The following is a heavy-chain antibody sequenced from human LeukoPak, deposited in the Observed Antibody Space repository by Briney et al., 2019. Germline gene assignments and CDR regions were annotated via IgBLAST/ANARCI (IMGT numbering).Heavy chain of an antibody. CDR1: GYTFTGYY. Sequence: GASAKVSCKASGYTFTGYYMHWVRQAPGQGLEWMGWINPNSGGTNYAQKFQGRVTMTRDTSISTAYMELSRLRSDDTAVYYCARGFTYYDSSGYEVSHDYWGQGTLVTVSS. V-gene: IGHV1-2*02. CDR3: ARGFTYYDSSGYEVSHDY. D-gene: IGHD3-22*01. J-gene: IGHJ4*02. CDR2: INPNSGGT.